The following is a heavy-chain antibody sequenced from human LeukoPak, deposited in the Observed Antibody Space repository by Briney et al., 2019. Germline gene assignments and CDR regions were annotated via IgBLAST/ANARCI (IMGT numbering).Heavy chain of an antibody. V-gene: IGHV3-74*01. J-gene: IGHJ4*02. CDR2: VKGDGRTT. CDR1: GLTFSDFW. D-gene: IGHD5-18*01. Sequence: PGGSLRLSCAASGLTFSDFWMHWVRQPPGKGLVWVALVKGDGRTTIYADSVKGRLTNSTDNAKNTLYLQMNSLRADDSGVYYCATGHSYGYDYWGQGVLVTVSS. CDR3: ATGHSYGYDY.